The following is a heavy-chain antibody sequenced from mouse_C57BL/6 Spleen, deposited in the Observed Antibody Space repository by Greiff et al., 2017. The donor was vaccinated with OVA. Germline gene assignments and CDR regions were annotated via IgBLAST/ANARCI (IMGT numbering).Heavy chain of an antibody. CDR1: GYTFTSYW. J-gene: IGHJ4*01. CDR2: INPSNGGT. Sequence: QVQLQQPGTELVKPGASVKLSCKASGYTFTSYWMHWVKQRPGQGLEWIGNINPSNGGTNYNEKFKSKATLTVDKSSSTAYMQLSSLTSEDSAVYYCASPEPLSTTVVGAMDCWGQGTTVAVSS. D-gene: IGHD1-1*01. CDR3: ASPEPLSTTVVGAMDC. V-gene: IGHV1-53*01.